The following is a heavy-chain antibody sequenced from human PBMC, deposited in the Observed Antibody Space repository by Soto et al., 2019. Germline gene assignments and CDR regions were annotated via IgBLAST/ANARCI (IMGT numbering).Heavy chain of an antibody. J-gene: IGHJ4*02. CDR1: GGTFSSYA. CDR3: AAAPVAGTPVDY. CDR2: IIPIFGTA. V-gene: IGHV1-69*13. D-gene: IGHD6-19*01. Sequence: SVKVSCKASGGTFSSYAISWVRQAPGQGLEWMGGIIPIFGTANYAQKFQGRVTITADESTSTAYMELSSLRSEDTAVYYCAAAPVAGTPVDYWGQGTLVTVSS.